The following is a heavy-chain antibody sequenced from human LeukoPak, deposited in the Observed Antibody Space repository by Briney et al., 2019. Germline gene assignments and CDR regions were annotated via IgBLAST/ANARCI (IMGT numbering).Heavy chain of an antibody. V-gene: IGHV1-18*04. CDR2: ISAYNGNT. J-gene: IGHJ4*02. CDR1: GYTFTSYY. D-gene: IGHD5-24*01. Sequence: ASVKVSCKASGYTFTSYYMHWVRQAPGQGLEWMGWISAYNGNTNYAQKLQGRVTMTTDTSTSTAYMELRSLRSDDTAVYYCARQRWLQSRGVALDYWGQGTLVTVSS. CDR3: ARQRWLQSRGVALDY.